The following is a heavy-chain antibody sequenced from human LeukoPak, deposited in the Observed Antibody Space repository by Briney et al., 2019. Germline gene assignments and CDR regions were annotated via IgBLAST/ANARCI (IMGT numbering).Heavy chain of an antibody. CDR2: IKQDGSEK. Sequence: PGGSLRLSCAASGFTFNIYSMNWVRQAPGKGLEWVANIKQDGSEKYYVDSVKGRFTISRDNAKNSLYLQMNSLRAEDTAVYYCARDAAAAGSGAFDYWGQGTLVTVSS. CDR1: GFTFNIYS. D-gene: IGHD6-13*01. CDR3: ARDAAAAGSGAFDY. V-gene: IGHV3-7*01. J-gene: IGHJ4*02.